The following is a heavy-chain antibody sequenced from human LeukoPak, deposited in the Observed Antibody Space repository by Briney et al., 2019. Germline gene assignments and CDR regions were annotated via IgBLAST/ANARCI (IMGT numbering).Heavy chain of an antibody. D-gene: IGHD3-22*01. J-gene: IGHJ5*02. CDR3: AGYYYDSSRGFDL. CDR1: GFKFDDYG. Sequence: RTGGSPRLSCAASGFKFDDYGMSWVRQAPGKGLEWVCDINWNGAWTGYADSVKGRFTISRDNAKNSLYLQMNSLRAEDTALYYCAGYYYDSSRGFDLWAREPWSPSPQ. CDR2: INWNGAWT. V-gene: IGHV3-20*04.